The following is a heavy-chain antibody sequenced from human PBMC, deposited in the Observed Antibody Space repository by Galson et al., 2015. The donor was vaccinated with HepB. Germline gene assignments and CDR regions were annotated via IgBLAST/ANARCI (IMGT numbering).Heavy chain of an antibody. J-gene: IGHJ4*02. CDR2: ISSGATTI. CDR3: ARDRTVMSGYGDSGLDY. Sequence: SLRLSCAASGFTFSTYEMNWVRQAPGKGLEWVSYISSGATTIHYADSVKGRFTISRDNAKNSLYLQMNSLRAEDTAVYYCARDRTVMSGYGDSGLDYWGQGTLVTVSS. D-gene: IGHD4-17*01. CDR1: GFTFSTYE. V-gene: IGHV3-48*03.